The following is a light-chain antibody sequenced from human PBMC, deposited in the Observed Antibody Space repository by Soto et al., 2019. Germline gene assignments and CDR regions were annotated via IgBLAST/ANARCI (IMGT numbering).Light chain of an antibody. Sequence: QSALTQPASVSGSPGQSITISCTGTSRDVGGYNYVSWYQQHPGKAPKLMIYEVSTRPSGVSNRFSGSKSGNTASLTISGLQAEDEADYYCSSYTSSSTRHVVFGGGTKLTVL. CDR3: SSYTSSSTRHVV. V-gene: IGLV2-14*01. CDR1: SRDVGGYNY. J-gene: IGLJ2*01. CDR2: EVS.